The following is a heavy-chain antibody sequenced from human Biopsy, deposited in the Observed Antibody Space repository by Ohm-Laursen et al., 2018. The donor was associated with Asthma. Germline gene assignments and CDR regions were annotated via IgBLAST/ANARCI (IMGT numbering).Heavy chain of an antibody. CDR3: ARHWNWGSFFDY. CDR1: GGSISSYS. D-gene: IGHD7-27*01. Sequence: GTLSLTCTVSGGSISSYSWGWIRQPPGKGLEWIGSISYTGNTDIPSLRSRVTLSVDTSKNNFSLKLTSVTAADTAVFYCARHWNWGSFFDYWGQGMLVTVPS. J-gene: IGHJ4*02. V-gene: IGHV4-39*01. CDR2: ISYTGNT.